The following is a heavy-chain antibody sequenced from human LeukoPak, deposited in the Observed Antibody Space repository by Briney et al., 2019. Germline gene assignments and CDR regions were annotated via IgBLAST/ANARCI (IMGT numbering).Heavy chain of an antibody. CDR3: VRGPRYYDDSGFHYGVFDI. CDR2: IRFDGTSE. J-gene: IGHJ3*02. V-gene: IGHV3-30*02. CDR1: GFTFSNFG. Sequence: GGSLRLSCAASGFTFSNFGMHWVRQAPGKGLEWVAFIRFDGTSEFYADSVKGRFIISRDNSKNTLSLQMNSLTADDTAVYYCVRGPRYYDDSGFHYGVFDIWGQGTLVTVSS. D-gene: IGHD3-22*01.